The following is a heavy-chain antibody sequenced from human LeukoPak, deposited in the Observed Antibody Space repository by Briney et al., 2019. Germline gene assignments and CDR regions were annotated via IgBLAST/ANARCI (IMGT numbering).Heavy chain of an antibody. CDR2: IIPIFGTA. CDR3: AREYYDSSNAFDI. CDR1: GGTFSSYA. J-gene: IGHJ3*02. V-gene: IGHV1-69*13. D-gene: IGHD3-22*01. Sequence: SVKVSCKASGGTFSSYAISWVRQAPGQGLEWMGGIIPIFGTASYAQKFQGRVTITADESTSTAYMELSSLRSEDTAVYYCAREYYDSSNAFDIWGQGTMVTVSS.